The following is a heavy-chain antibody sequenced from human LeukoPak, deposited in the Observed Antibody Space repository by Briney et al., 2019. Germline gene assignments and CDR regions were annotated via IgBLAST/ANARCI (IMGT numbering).Heavy chain of an antibody. CDR1: GYTFTSYG. Sequence: ASVKVSCKASGYTFTSYGISWVRQAPGQGLEWMGWISAYNGNTNYAQKLQGRVTMTTDTSTSTAYMELRSLRSDDTAVYYCARVNYDYVWGSYRSPLDYWGQATLVTVSS. CDR2: ISAYNGNT. V-gene: IGHV1-18*01. J-gene: IGHJ4*02. CDR3: ARVNYDYVWGSYRSPLDY. D-gene: IGHD3-16*02.